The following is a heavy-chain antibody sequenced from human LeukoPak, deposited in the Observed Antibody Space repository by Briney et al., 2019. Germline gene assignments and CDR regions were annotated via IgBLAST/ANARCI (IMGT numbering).Heavy chain of an antibody. Sequence: SETLSLTCAVYGGSFSGYYWSWIRQPPGKGLEWIGEINHSGSTNYNPSLKSRVTISVDTSKNQFSLKLSSVTAADTAVYYCARVAARYVGMDVWGQGTTVTVSS. CDR3: ARVAARYVGMDV. V-gene: IGHV4-34*01. CDR1: GGSFSGYY. J-gene: IGHJ6*02. D-gene: IGHD6-6*01. CDR2: INHSGST.